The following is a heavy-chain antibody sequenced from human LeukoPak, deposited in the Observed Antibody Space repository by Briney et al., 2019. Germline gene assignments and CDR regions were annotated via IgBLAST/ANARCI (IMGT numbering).Heavy chain of an antibody. CDR3: ARDRLRRNWNYEEGYYYYYMDV. D-gene: IGHD1-7*01. J-gene: IGHJ6*03. CDR2: IIPVFGTA. Sequence: GASVKVSCKASGGTFSSYAISWVRQAPGQGLEWMGGIIPVFGTANYAQKFQGRVTTTADESTSTAYTELSSLRSEDTAVYYCARDRLRRNWNYEEGYYYYYMDVWGKGTTVTVSS. CDR1: GGTFSSYA. V-gene: IGHV1-69*13.